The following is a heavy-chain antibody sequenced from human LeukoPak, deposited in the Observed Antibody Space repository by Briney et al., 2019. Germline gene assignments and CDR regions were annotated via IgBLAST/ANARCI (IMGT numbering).Heavy chain of an antibody. CDR2: VYYRGNT. CDR3: ARGEWKYREFDR. D-gene: IGHD1-7*01. CDR1: GGSISSSSYY. Sequence: SETLSLTCAVSGGSISSSSYYWGWIRQPPGKGLEWIGSVYYRGNTYYNPSLKSRVTTSGDPSKNQFSLKVSSVTAADTAAYYCARGEWKYREFDRWGQRTLVSVSS. J-gene: IGHJ4*02. V-gene: IGHV4-39*07.